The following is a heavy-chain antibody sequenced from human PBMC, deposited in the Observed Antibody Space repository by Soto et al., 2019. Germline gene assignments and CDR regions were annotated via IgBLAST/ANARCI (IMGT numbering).Heavy chain of an antibody. D-gene: IGHD1-1*01. CDR1: GYTFSSFG. CDR2: ISGYNGDT. J-gene: IGHJ5*02. CDR3: ARNRRLQLCLDL. V-gene: IGHV1-18*01. Sequence: QVQLVQSGAEVKKPGASVKVSCKTSGYTFSSFGITWVRQAPGQGLEWIGWISGYNGDTNYAQEVQGRVTMTTDTSTSTAYLEWRSLRNDDTAIYCCARNRRLQLCLDLWGEGTLVTVSS.